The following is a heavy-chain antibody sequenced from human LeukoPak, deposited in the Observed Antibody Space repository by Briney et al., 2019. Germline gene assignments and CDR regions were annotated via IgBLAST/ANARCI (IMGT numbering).Heavy chain of an antibody. CDR2: IHYSGST. D-gene: IGHD1-26*01. Sequence: SETLSLTCTVPVGSISNYYWSWIRQPPGKGLEWIGYIHYSGSTNYNPSLKSRVTISVDTSKNQFSLQLNSVTPEDTAVYYCASGTYYRGFDAWGQGTLVTVSS. CDR1: VGSISNYY. CDR3: ASGTYYRGFDA. J-gene: IGHJ5*02. V-gene: IGHV4-59*12.